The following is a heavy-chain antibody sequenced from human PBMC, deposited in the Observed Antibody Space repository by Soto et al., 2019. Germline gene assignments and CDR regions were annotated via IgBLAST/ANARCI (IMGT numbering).Heavy chain of an antibody. CDR2: ISSSGSTI. J-gene: IGHJ4*02. Sequence: SRRLSFASTGITFSSYVMNWVRQAPGKGLEWVSYISSSGSTIYYADSVKGRFTISRDNAKNSLYLQMNSLRAEDTAVYYCARPQSPYYYDSSGSFDYWGQGTLVTVSS. V-gene: IGHV3-48*03. CDR3: ARPQSPYYYDSSGSFDY. D-gene: IGHD3-22*01. CDR1: GITFSSYV.